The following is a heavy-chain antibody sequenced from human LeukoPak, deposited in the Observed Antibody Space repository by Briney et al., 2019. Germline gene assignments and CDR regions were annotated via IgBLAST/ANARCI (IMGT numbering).Heavy chain of an antibody. CDR1: GFSVSSNY. Sequence: GGSLRLSCAASGFSVSSNYMNWVRQAPGMGLEWVSAIYTGGTTYYADSVKGRFTISRDNSKNTLYLQMNSLRAEDSALYFCARDKLGSGYSSDFDCWGQGTLVTVSS. V-gene: IGHV3-66*02. D-gene: IGHD6-19*01. CDR2: IYTGGTT. CDR3: ARDKLGSGYSSDFDC. J-gene: IGHJ4*02.